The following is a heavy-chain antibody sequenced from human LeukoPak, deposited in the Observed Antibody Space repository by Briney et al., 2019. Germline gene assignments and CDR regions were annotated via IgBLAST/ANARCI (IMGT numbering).Heavy chain of an antibody. J-gene: IGHJ2*01. CDR2: IYYSGST. Sequence: PSETLSLTCTVSGGSISSYYWSWIRQPPGKGLEWIGYIYYSGSTNYNPSLKSRVTISVDTSKNQFSLKLSSVTAADTAVYYCARHRLAARVRRYFDLWGRGTLVTVSS. CDR1: GGSISSYY. D-gene: IGHD6-6*01. CDR3: ARHRLAARVRRYFDL. V-gene: IGHV4-59*01.